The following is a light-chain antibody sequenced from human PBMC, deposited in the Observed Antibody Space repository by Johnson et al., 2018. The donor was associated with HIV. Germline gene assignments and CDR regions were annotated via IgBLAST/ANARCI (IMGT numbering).Light chain of an antibody. CDR3: GTWDSSLSAGYV. CDR1: SSNIGNNF. V-gene: IGLV1-51*01. J-gene: IGLJ1*01. CDR2: DTS. Sequence: QSVLTQPPSVSAAQGQRVTISCSGSSSNIGNNFVSWYQQLPGTAPKVLIYDTSKRPSGIPDRFSGSKSGTSATLGITGLQTGDEADYYCGTWDSSLSAGYVFGTGTKVTVL.